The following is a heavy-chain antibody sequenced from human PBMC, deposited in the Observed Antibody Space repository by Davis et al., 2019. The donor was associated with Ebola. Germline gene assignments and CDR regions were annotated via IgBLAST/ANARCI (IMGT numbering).Heavy chain of an antibody. CDR1: GDSVSSHSAA. CDR3: ASQGLYGDYAFGY. V-gene: IGHV6-1*01. J-gene: IGHJ4*02. D-gene: IGHD4-17*01. CDR2: TYSRSKWYN. Sequence: SQTLSLTCAISGDSVSSHSAAWNWIRQSPSRGLEWLGSTYSRSKWYNDYAVSVKSRITINPDTSKNQFSLQLNSVTPEDTAVYYCASQGLYGDYAFGYWGQGTLVTVSS.